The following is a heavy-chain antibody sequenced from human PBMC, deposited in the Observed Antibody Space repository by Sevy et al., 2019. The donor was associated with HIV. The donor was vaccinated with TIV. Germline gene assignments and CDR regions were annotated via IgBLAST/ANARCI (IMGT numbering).Heavy chain of an antibody. D-gene: IGHD3-9*01. CDR1: GFTFDDYA. CDR3: AKDLPDYDILTGYPGAFDY. V-gene: IGHV3-9*01. J-gene: IGHJ4*02. CDR2: ISWNSGSI. Sequence: GGSLRLSCAASGFTFDDYAMHWVRQAPGKGLEWVSGISWNSGSIGYAGSVKGRFTNSRDNAKNSLYLQMNSLRAEDTALYYCAKDLPDYDILTGYPGAFDYWGQGTLVTVSS.